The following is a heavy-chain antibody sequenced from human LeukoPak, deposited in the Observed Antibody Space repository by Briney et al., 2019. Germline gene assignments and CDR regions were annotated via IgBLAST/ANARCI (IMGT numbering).Heavy chain of an antibody. D-gene: IGHD1-26*01. CDR3: AKGGKWDVTPFDY. J-gene: IGHJ4*02. V-gene: IGHV3-21*04. CDR1: GFTFSSYS. Sequence: TGGSLRLSCAASGFTFSSYSMNWVRQAPGKGLEWVSSISSSSSYIYYADSVKGRFTISRGNSKNTLYLQVNSLRAEDTAVYYCAKGGKWDVTPFDYWGQGTLVTVSS. CDR2: ISSSSSYI.